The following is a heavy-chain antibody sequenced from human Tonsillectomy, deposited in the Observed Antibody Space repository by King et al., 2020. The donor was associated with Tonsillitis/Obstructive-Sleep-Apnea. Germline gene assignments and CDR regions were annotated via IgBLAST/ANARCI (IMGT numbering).Heavy chain of an antibody. CDR2: IDPSDSYT. D-gene: IGHD3-22*01. J-gene: IGHJ6*02. V-gene: IGHV5-10-1*03. CDR3: ARSPNSNGFSDYYYVMDV. Sequence: EVQLVESGAEVKKPGESLRISCKGSGYIFTNYWINWVRQMPGEGLEWMGTIDPSDSYTNYSPSFQGHVSISVDKSISTAYMQWSSLKASDTAMYYCARSPNSNGFSDYYYVMDVWGQGTTVTVSS. CDR1: GYIFTNYW.